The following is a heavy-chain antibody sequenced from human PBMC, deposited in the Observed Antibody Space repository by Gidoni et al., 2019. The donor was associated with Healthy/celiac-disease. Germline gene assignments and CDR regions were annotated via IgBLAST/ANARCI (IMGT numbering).Heavy chain of an antibody. CDR2: IYSGGST. D-gene: IGHD7-27*01. CDR1: GFTVSSNY. V-gene: IGHV3-53*01. J-gene: IGHJ4*02. Sequence: EVQLVESGGCLIQPGGSLSLSCAAAGFTVSSNYMSWVRQSPGKWLEWVSVIYSGGSTYYADSVKGRFTISRDNSKNTLYLQMNSLRAEDTAVYYCASALTGDTYFDYWGQGTLVPVSS. CDR3: ASALTGDTYFDY.